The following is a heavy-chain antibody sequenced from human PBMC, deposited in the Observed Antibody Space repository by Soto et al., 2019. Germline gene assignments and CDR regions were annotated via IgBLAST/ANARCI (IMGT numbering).Heavy chain of an antibody. CDR1: GYTLTELS. D-gene: IGHD3-10*01. CDR3: ATDSITMVRGVPDAFDI. J-gene: IGHJ3*02. CDR2: FDPEDGET. Sequence: ASVKVSCKVSGYTLTELSMHWVRQAPGKGLEWMGGFDPEDGETIYAQKFQGRVTMTEDTSTDTAYMELSSLRSEDTAVYYCATDSITMVRGVPDAFDIWGQGTMVTVSS. V-gene: IGHV1-24*01.